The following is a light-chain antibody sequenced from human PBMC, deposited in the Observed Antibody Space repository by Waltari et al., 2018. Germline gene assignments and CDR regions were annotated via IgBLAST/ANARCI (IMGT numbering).Light chain of an antibody. CDR2: STN. J-gene: IGLJ3*02. Sequence: QTVVTQEPSFSVSPGGTVTLTCGLSSGSVSTSYYPSWYQHTPGQAPRPLIYSTNPRSSGVPDRFSGSILGNKAALTITGAQADDESDYYCVLYMGSGIWVFGGGTKLTVL. CDR1: SGSVSTSYY. V-gene: IGLV8-61*01. CDR3: VLYMGSGIWV.